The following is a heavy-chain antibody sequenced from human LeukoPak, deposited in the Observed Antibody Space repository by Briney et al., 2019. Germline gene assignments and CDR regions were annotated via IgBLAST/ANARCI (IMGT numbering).Heavy chain of an antibody. V-gene: IGHV3-23*01. CDR2: IVDSGDST. CDR1: GITFSTYV. J-gene: IGHJ6*03. Sequence: GGSLRLSCAASGITFSTYVMTWVRQAPGKGLEWVSAIVDSGDSTFYTDSVKGRFTISRDNSKNMLYLQMNSLRAEDTAVYHCAEVLNCGGDCYYMDVWGKGTTVTVSS. D-gene: IGHD2-21*01. CDR3: AEVLNCGGDCYYMDV.